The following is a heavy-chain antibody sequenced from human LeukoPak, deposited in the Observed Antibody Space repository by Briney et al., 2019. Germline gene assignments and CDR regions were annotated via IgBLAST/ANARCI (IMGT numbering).Heavy chain of an antibody. CDR1: GYSFSGYY. D-gene: IGHD2-15*01. CDR3: ARGQGYCDGGGCYTLFDF. Sequence: ASVAVSCRASGYSFSGYYLHWVRQAPGQRPEWMGWINPHSGDMIYAKKFQGWVTMTRDTSINTVYLTLRKLKSDDTALYFCARGQGYCDGGGCYTLFDFWGQGTPVTVSP. V-gene: IGHV1-2*04. CDR2: INPHSGDM. J-gene: IGHJ4*02.